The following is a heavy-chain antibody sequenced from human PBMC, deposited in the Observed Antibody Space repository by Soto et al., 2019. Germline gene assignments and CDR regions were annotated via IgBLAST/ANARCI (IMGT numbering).Heavy chain of an antibody. CDR3: VRDLGQQGYSFEY. D-gene: IGHD6-13*01. CDR2: ITRSSSYT. CDR1: GFPFSDYY. J-gene: IGHJ4*02. V-gene: IGHV3-11*06. Sequence: PRGSLRLSCAASGFPFSDYYMIWIRQAPGKGLDWVSYITRSSSYTNYADSVKGRFTISRDNAKNSLYLQMNSLRSEDTPIYYCVRDLGQQGYSFEYGAQGTVVTVAS.